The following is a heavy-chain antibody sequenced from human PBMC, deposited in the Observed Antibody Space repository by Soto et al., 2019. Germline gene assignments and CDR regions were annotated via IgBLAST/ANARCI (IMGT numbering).Heavy chain of an antibody. CDR2: INDSGNS. J-gene: IGHJ6*03. Sequence: QVQLQQWGAGLLKPSETLSLTCAVYGGSFSGYQWSWIRQTPGKGLEWIGEINDSGNSNYNPSLRSRVTILVDTAKNQISLKLSSVTAADTAVYFCARGLILWFGELSRRGGYYYYVDVWGKGTTVTVSS. V-gene: IGHV4-34*01. CDR3: ARGLILWFGELSRRGGYYYYVDV. D-gene: IGHD3-10*01. CDR1: GGSFSGYQ.